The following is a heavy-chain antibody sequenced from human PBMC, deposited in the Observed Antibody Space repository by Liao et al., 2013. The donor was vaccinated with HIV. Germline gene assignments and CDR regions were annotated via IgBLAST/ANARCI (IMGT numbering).Heavy chain of an antibody. CDR2: IKHSGST. CDR3: ARGRGKKLAFDM. Sequence: QVQLQQWGAGLLKPSETLSLTCAVYGGSFSSHYWSWIRQSPGKGLEWIGEIKHSGSTTHNPSLKSRVTMSVDTSKKQFSLKLSSVTAADTAVYYCARGRGKKLAFDMWGLGTMVTVSS. V-gene: IGHV4-34*02. CDR1: GGSFSSHY. J-gene: IGHJ3*02.